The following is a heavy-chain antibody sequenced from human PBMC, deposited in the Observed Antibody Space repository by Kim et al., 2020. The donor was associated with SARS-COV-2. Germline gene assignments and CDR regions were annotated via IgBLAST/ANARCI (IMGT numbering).Heavy chain of an antibody. CDR3: ASLVPTDYYYYGMDV. CDR2: IYHSGST. CDR1: GGSISSSNW. D-gene: IGHD4-17*01. Sequence: SETLSLTCAVSGGSISSSNWWSWVRQPPGKGLEWIGEIYHSGSTNYNPSLKSRVTISVGKSKNQFSLKLSSVTAADTAVYYCASLVPTDYYYYGMDVWGQGTTVTVSS. V-gene: IGHV4-4*02. J-gene: IGHJ6*02.